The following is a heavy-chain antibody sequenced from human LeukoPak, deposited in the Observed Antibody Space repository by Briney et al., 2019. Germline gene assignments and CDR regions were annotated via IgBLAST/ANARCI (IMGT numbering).Heavy chain of an antibody. V-gene: IGHV4-31*03. CDR3: ASPIPRGSSGDDAFDI. D-gene: IGHD3-22*01. J-gene: IGHJ3*02. CDR2: IYYSGST. CDR1: GGSISSGGYY. Sequence: SQTLSLTCTGSGGSISSGGYYWSWIRQHPGKGLEWIGYIYYSGSTYYNPSLKSRVIISVDTSKNQFSLKLSSVTAADTAVYYCASPIPRGSSGDDAFDIWGQGTIVTVSS.